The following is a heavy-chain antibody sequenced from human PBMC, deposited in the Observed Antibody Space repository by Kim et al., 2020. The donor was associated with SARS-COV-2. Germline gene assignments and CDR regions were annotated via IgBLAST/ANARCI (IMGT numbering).Heavy chain of an antibody. CDR1: GYGFTDHS. V-gene: IGHV1-3*01. Sequence: ASVKVSCKTSGYGFTDHSIHWLRQAPGQRLEWMGWIIGVNGHTKYSQKFEGRVTITRDTSATTVYMELSSLRPEDTAVYYCAREGGPYFFYYIYVRGRGT. D-gene: IGHD3-16*01. J-gene: IGHJ6*03. CDR2: IIGVNGHT. CDR3: AREGGPYFFYYIYV.